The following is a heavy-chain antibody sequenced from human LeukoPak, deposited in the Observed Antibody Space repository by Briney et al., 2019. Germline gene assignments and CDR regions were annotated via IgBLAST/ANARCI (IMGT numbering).Heavy chain of an antibody. Sequence: GGSLRLSCAASGFTFSSYAMHWVRQAPGKGLEWVAVISYDGSNKYYADSVKGRFTISRDNSKNTLYLQMNSLRAEDTAVYYCARAGYYYDSSGYYYFDYWGQGTLVTVSS. CDR2: ISYDGSNK. J-gene: IGHJ4*02. CDR3: ARAGYYYDSSGYYYFDY. D-gene: IGHD3-22*01. CDR1: GFTFSSYA. V-gene: IGHV3-30*01.